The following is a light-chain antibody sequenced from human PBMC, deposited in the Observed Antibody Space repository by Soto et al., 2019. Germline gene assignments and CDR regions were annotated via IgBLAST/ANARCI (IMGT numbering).Light chain of an antibody. CDR2: GVS. CDR1: QIIRSTF. Sequence: EMVLTQSPGTLSLSPGERVTLSCRASQIIRSTFLAWYQQKPGQAPRLLIHGVSNRATGIPDRFSGSGFGTDFALIILRLEREDFAVYYCLKYEGSAETFGRGAKLEIK. CDR3: LKYEGSAET. J-gene: IGKJ1*01. V-gene: IGKV3-20*01.